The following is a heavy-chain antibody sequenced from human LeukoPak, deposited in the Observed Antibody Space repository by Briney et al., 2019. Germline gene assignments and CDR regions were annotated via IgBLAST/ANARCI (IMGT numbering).Heavy chain of an antibody. J-gene: IGHJ6*03. CDR2: IYSGGST. V-gene: IGHV3-53*01. CDR3: ARRGSSGVRHYYYYYMDV. CDR1: GVNVSTNY. D-gene: IGHD6-25*01. Sequence: GGSLRLSCAVSGVNVSTNYMNWVRQAPGKGLEWVSVIYSGGSTYYADSVKGRFTISRDGSKNTLFLRMNSLRAEDTAVYYCARRGSSGVRHYYYYYMDVWGKGTTVTISS.